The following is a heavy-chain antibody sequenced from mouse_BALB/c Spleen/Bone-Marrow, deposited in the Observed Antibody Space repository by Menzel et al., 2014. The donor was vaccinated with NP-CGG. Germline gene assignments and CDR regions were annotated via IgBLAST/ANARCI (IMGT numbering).Heavy chain of an antibody. V-gene: IGHV5-12-1*01. CDR2: ISSGGGST. CDR1: GFDFSSYD. Sequence: EVKVVESGGGLVKPGGSLKLSCAASGFDFSSYDMSWVRQTPEKRLEWVAYISSGGGSTYYPDTVKGRFTISRDNAKNTLYLQMSSLKSEYTAMYYCARQGYGYVDFDVWGAGTTVTVSS. J-gene: IGHJ1*01. D-gene: IGHD1-2*01. CDR3: ARQGYGYVDFDV.